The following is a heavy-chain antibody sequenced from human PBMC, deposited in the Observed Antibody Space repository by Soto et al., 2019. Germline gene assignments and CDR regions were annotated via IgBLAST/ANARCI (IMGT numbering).Heavy chain of an antibody. Sequence: ASVKVSCKASGYTFTSYGISWVRQAPGQGLEWMGWISAYNGNTNYAQKLQGRVTMTTDTSTSTAYRELGSLGSDETAVYYCARGKTIFGVPTVWGQGTLVTVSS. CDR3: ARGKTIFGVPTV. J-gene: IGHJ4*02. CDR2: ISAYNGNT. V-gene: IGHV1-18*01. CDR1: GYTFTSYG. D-gene: IGHD3-3*01.